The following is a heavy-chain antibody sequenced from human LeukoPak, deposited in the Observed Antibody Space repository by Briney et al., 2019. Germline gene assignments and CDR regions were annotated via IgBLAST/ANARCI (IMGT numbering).Heavy chain of an antibody. J-gene: IGHJ4*02. CDR1: GFSFSSYW. CDR3: ARDPGSSAFDL. Sequence: GGSLRLSCAASGFSFSSYWMSWVRPTPEIGLEFVGNIDRDGGVRNYMDSLKGRCTISRDNGKKSLYLEINSLRADDTAVYYCARDPGSSAFDLWGRGALVTVSS. CDR2: IDRDGGVR. D-gene: IGHD1-14*01. V-gene: IGHV3-7*01.